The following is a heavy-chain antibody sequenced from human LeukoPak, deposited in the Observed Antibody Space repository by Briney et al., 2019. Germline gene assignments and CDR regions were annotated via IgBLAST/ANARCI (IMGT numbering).Heavy chain of an antibody. CDR1: GGSINSYY. J-gene: IGHJ6*03. D-gene: IGHD2-2*01. V-gene: IGHV4-59*12. CDR2: IYYTGST. CDR3: ARDVGGQYCSSTSCLFYYYYMDV. Sequence: SETLSLTCTVSGGSINSYYWSWIRQPPGKGLEYIGYIYYTGSTNYNPSLKSRVTISVDTSKNQFSLKLSSVTAADTAVYYCARDVGGQYCSSTSCLFYYYYMDVWGKGTTVTVSS.